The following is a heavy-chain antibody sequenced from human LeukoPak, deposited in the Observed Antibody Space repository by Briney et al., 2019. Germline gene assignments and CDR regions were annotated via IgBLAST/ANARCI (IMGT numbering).Heavy chain of an antibody. V-gene: IGHV1-18*01. CDR3: ARGVVVTVPSFDN. CDR2: ISPYNGNT. Sequence: GASVKVSCKASGYTFINYGISWVRQAPGQGLEWMGWISPYNGNTYFAQKLQGRVSMATDTSTSTANMELRSLRSDDTAVYFCARGVVVTVPSFDNWGQGTLVTVSS. D-gene: IGHD2-21*02. J-gene: IGHJ4*02. CDR1: GYTFINYG.